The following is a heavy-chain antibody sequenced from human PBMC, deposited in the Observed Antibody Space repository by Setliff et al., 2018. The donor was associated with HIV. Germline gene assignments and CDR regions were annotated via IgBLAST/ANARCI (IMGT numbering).Heavy chain of an antibody. D-gene: IGHD3-3*01. CDR2: IYYGST. V-gene: IGHV4-59*08. CDR1: GGSISSYY. J-gene: IGHJ6*02. CDR3: ARQRVTSSGYYYDGMDV. Sequence: KASETLSLTCTVSGGSISSYYWSWIRQPPGKGLEWIGYIYYGSTNYNPSLKSRVTISVDPSKNQFSLRLTSVTPADTAVYYCARQRVTSSGYYYDGMDVWGQGTTVTVSS.